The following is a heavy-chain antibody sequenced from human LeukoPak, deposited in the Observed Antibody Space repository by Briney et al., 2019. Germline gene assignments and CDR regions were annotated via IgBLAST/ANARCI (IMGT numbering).Heavy chain of an antibody. D-gene: IGHD2-8*01. J-gene: IGHJ4*02. CDR2: ISYIAGT. V-gene: IGHV4-31*03. CDR1: GGSISSGGYF. CDR3: ARNGVSSFDY. Sequence: SATLSLTRTVSGGSISSGGYFWNWVREHPGKGLEWIGHISYIAGTYPNPSLPSRVTISADMSKNQFSLNLRSVTAADTAVYYCARNGVSSFDYWGQGTLVTVSS.